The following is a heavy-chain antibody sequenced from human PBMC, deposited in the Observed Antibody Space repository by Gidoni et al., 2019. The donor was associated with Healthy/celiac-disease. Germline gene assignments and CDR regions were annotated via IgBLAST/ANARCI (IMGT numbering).Heavy chain of an antibody. CDR1: GFTFSSYW. V-gene: IGHV3-7*01. D-gene: IGHD3-10*01. CDR3: ARAPPVVTMVRGVAPFDY. Sequence: EVQLVESGGGLVPPGGSLRLSCAASGFTFSSYWMSWVRQAPGKGLEWVANIKQDGSEKYYVDSVKDRFTISRDNAKNSLYLQMNSLRAEDTAVYYCARAPPVVTMVRGVAPFDYWGQGTLVTVSS. J-gene: IGHJ4*02. CDR2: IKQDGSEK.